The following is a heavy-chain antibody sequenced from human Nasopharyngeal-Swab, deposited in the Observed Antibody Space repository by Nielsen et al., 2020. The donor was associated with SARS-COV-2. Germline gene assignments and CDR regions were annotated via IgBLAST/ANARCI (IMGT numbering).Heavy chain of an antibody. V-gene: IGHV4-59*01. J-gene: IGHJ4*02. Sequence: RQAPGKGLEWIGYIYYSGSTNYNPSLKSRVTISVDTYKNQFSLKLSSVTAADTAVYYCARGGSGWSTTFDYWGQGTLVTVSS. CDR2: IYYSGST. CDR3: ARGGSGWSTTFDY. D-gene: IGHD6-19*01.